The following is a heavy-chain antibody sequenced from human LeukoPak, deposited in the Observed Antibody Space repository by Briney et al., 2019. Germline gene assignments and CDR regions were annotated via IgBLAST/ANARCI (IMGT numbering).Heavy chain of an antibody. J-gene: IGHJ4*02. Sequence: SETLSLTCTVSGGSISSYYWSWIRQPPGKGLEWIGYIYYSGSTNYNPSLKSRVTISVDTSKNQFSLKLSSVTAADTAVYYCARVQQWLVIDYWGREPWSPSPQ. CDR1: GGSISSYY. V-gene: IGHV4-59*01. D-gene: IGHD6-19*01. CDR2: IYYSGST. CDR3: ARVQQWLVIDY.